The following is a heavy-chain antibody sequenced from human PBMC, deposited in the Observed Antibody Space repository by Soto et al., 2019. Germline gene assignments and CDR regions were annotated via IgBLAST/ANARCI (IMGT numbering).Heavy chain of an antibody. D-gene: IGHD2-15*01. J-gene: IGHJ6*02. Sequence: LSLTCTVSGGSISSGGYYWSWIRQHPGKGLEWIGYIYYSGSTYYNPSLKSRVTISVDTSKNQFSLKLSSVTAADTAVHYCARDRRYCSGGSCYAYYYGMDVWGQGTTVTVSS. CDR1: GGSISSGGYY. CDR3: ARDRRYCSGGSCYAYYYGMDV. V-gene: IGHV4-31*03. CDR2: IYYSGST.